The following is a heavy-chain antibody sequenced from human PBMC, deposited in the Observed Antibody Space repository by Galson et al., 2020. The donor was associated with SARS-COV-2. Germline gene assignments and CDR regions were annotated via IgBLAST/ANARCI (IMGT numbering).Heavy chain of an antibody. D-gene: IGHD2-15*01. Sequence: SETLSLTCTVSGGSVSSGNHFWSWIRQPAGKGLEWMGRIYTSGDTDYNPSLKSRVTISIDTSKNQVSLNLTSVTAADTAFYYCAKGLQVQGHCSTGSCRGSFDIWGHGKLVSVSS. J-gene: IGHJ3*02. CDR3: AKGLQVQGHCSTGSCRGSFDI. V-gene: IGHV4-61*02. CDR2: IYTSGDT. CDR1: GGSVSSGNHF.